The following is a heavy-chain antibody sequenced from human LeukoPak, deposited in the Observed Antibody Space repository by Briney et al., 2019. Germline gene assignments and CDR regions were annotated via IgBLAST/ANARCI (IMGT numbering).Heavy chain of an antibody. V-gene: IGHV1-2*02. CDR1: GYTFTGYY. CDR3: ASPLSSGSYYNFDY. CDR2: INPNSGGT. D-gene: IGHD3-10*02. J-gene: IGHJ4*02. Sequence: ASVTVSCKASGYTFTGYYMHWVRQAPGQGLEWMGWINPNSGGTNYAQKFQGRVTMTRDTSISTAYMELSRLRSDDTAVYYCASPLSSGSYYNFDYWGQGTLVTVSS.